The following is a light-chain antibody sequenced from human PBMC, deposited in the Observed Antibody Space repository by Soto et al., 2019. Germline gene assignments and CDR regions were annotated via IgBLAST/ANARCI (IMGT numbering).Light chain of an antibody. CDR2: DAS. CDR3: QQYDNLPFT. CDR1: QDISND. V-gene: IGKV1-33*01. Sequence: DLQMTQSPSSLSASVGDRVTITCQASQDISNDLNWYQQKPGKAPKLLIYDASNLETGVPSRFSGSGSGTDFSFTIRSLQPEDIATYYCQQYDNLPFTFGQGTKLEIK. J-gene: IGKJ2*01.